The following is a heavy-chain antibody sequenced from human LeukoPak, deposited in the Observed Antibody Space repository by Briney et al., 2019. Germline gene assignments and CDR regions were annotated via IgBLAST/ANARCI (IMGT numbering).Heavy chain of an antibody. CDR1: GFTFSSYD. CDR2: IWYDGSNK. CDR3: AREGHSSTNDY. J-gene: IGHJ4*02. Sequence: PGRSLRLSCAASGFTFSSYDMHRVRQAPGKGLEWVAVIWYDGSNKYYADSVKGRFTISRDNSKNTLYLQMNSLRAEDTAVYYCAREGHSSTNDYWGQGTLVTVSS. D-gene: IGHD2-2*01. V-gene: IGHV3-33*01.